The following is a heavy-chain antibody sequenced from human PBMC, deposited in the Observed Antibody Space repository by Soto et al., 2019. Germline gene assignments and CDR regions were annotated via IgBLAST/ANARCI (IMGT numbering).Heavy chain of an antibody. Sequence: PSETLSLTCTVSSGSITSYFWSWIRQPPGKGLEWVAYIYYTGTTNYNPSLKSRVTISINTSKSQFSLKLNSVTAADTAMYYCASTTGTTSTYFDYWGQGALVTVSS. CDR1: SGSITSYF. CDR2: IYYTGTT. J-gene: IGHJ4*02. D-gene: IGHD1-1*01. CDR3: ASTTGTTSTYFDY. V-gene: IGHV4-59*08.